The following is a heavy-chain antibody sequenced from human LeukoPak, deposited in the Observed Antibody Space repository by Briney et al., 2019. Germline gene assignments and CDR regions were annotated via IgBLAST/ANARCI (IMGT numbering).Heavy chain of an antibody. J-gene: IGHJ4*02. V-gene: IGHV1-69*06. CDR1: GGTFSSYA. CDR2: IIPIFGTA. CDR3: ARDRWYSSSLFDY. D-gene: IGHD6-6*01. Sequence: SVKVSCKASGGTFSSYAISWVRQAPGQGLEWMGGIIPIFGTANYAQKFQGRVTITADKSTSTAYMELSSLRSEDTAVYYCARDRWYSSSLFDYWGQGTLVTVSS.